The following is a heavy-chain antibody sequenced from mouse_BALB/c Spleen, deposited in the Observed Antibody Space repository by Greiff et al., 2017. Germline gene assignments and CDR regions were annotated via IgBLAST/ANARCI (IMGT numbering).Heavy chain of an antibody. CDR3: TKSPIYYYGRLYAMDY. V-gene: IGHV1S81*02. CDR1: GYTFTSYY. D-gene: IGHD1-1*01. CDR2: INPSNGGT. Sequence: QVQLKESGAELVKPGASVKLSCKASGYTFTSYYMYWVKQRPGQGLEWIGEINPSNGGTNFNEKFKSKATLTVDKSSSTAYMQLSSLTSEDSAVYYCTKSPIYYYGRLYAMDYWGEGDSVTVSS. J-gene: IGHJ4*01.